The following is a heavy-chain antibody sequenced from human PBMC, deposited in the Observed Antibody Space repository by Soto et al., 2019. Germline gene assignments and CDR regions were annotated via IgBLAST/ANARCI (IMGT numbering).Heavy chain of an antibody. V-gene: IGHV3-74*01. Sequence: EVQLVESGGGLVQPGGSLRLSCAASGFTFSSYWMHWVRQAPGKGLVWVSRINSDGSSRSYADSVKGRCTISRDNAKYTLYLQMNSLRAEETAVYYCVRTSLVVSAATREDYWGQGTLVTVSS. CDR3: VRTSLVVSAATREDY. J-gene: IGHJ4*02. CDR1: GFTFSSYW. CDR2: INSDGSSR. D-gene: IGHD2-15*01.